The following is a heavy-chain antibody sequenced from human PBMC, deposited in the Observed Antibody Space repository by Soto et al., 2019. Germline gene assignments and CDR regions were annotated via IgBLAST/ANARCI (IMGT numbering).Heavy chain of an antibody. D-gene: IGHD3-3*01. J-gene: IGHJ4*02. V-gene: IGHV4-34*01. Sequence: ETLSLTCAVYGGSFSGYYWSWIRQPPGKGLEWIGEINHSGSTNYNPSLKSRVTISVDTSKNQFSLKLSSVTAADTAVYYCARINYDFWGPVDYWGQGTLVTVSS. CDR2: INHSGST. CDR3: ARINYDFWGPVDY. CDR1: GGSFSGYY.